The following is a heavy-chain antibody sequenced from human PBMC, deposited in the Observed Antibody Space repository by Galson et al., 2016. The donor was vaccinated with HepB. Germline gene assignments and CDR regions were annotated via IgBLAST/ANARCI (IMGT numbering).Heavy chain of an antibody. CDR2: ISGSGGYT. CDR3: AKDGSQTAGYMDV. D-gene: IGHD3-10*01. Sequence: SLRLSCAASGFTFTTYGMSWVRQAPGKGLEWVAFISGSGGYTNYADSVKGRFTISRDSSKNTVYLLMNSQRAEDKALYYCAKDGSQTAGYMDVWGTGTTVSVSS. V-gene: IGHV3-23*01. CDR1: GFTFTTYG. J-gene: IGHJ6*03.